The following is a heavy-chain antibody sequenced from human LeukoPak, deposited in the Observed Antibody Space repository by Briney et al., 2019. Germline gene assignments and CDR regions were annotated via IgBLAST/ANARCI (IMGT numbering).Heavy chain of an antibody. CDR3: AKAGDCYNY. D-gene: IGHD5-24*01. CDR1: GFTFSSYA. CDR2: ISGSGGST. V-gene: IGHV3-23*01. Sequence: LPGGSLRLSCAASGFTFSSYAMSWVRQAPEKGLEWVSAISGSGGSTYYAASVKGRFTISRDNSKNTLYLQINSLRAEDTAVYYCAKAGDCYNYWRQGTLVTVSS. J-gene: IGHJ4*02.